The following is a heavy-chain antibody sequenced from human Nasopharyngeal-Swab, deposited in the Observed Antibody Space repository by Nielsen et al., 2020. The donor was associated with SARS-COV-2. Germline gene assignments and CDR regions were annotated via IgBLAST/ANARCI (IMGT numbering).Heavy chain of an antibody. Sequence: GESLKISCAASGFTFSGYEMNWVRQAPGRGLEWVSYISSSGSTIYYADSVKGRFTISRDNAKNSLYLQMNSLRAEDTAVYYCARGRAQLWSRVNGMDVWGQGTTVTVSS. V-gene: IGHV3-48*03. J-gene: IGHJ6*02. D-gene: IGHD5-18*01. CDR3: ARGRAQLWSRVNGMDV. CDR1: GFTFSGYE. CDR2: ISSSGSTI.